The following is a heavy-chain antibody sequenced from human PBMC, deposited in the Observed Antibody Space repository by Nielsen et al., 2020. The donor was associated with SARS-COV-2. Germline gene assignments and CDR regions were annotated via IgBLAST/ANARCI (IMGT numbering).Heavy chain of an antibody. V-gene: IGHV3-23*01. D-gene: IGHD3-22*01. CDR2: ISGSGGST. Sequence: GESLKISCAASGFTFSSYGMRWVRQAPGKGLEWVSAISGSGGSTYYADSVKGRFTISRDNSKNTLYLQMNSLRAEDTAVYYCAKRVTTEKYYCYYGMDVWGQGTTVTVSS. CDR3: AKRVTTEKYYCYYGMDV. J-gene: IGHJ6*02. CDR1: GFTFSSYG.